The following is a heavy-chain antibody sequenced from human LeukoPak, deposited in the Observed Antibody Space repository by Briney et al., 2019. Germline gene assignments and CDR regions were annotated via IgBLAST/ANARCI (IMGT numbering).Heavy chain of an antibody. Sequence: GASVKVSCKASGYTFTSYGISWVRQAPGQGLEWMGWISAYNGNTNYAQKLQGRVTMTTDTSTSTAYMELRSLRSDDTAVYYCARDRGVRWLVQYHFDYWGQGTLVTVSS. J-gene: IGHJ4*02. D-gene: IGHD6-19*01. V-gene: IGHV1-18*01. CDR2: ISAYNGNT. CDR1: GYTFTSYG. CDR3: ARDRGVRWLVQYHFDY.